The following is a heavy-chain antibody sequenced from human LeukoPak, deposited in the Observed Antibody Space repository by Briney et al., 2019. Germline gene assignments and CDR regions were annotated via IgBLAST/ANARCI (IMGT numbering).Heavy chain of an antibody. J-gene: IGHJ3*02. CDR3: ARALGTAVAGKRENAFDI. D-gene: IGHD6-19*01. CDR1: GFTFSSYD. V-gene: IGHV3-13*01. Sequence: GGSLRLSCAASGFTFSSYDMHWVRQATGKGLEWVSAIGTAGDTYYPGSVKGRFTISRENAKNSLYLQMNSLRAGDTAVYYCARALGTAVAGKRENAFDIWGQGTMVTVSS. CDR2: IGTAGDT.